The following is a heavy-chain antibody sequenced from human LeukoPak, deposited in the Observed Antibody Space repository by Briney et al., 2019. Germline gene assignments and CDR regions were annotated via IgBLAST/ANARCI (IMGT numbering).Heavy chain of an antibody. D-gene: IGHD2-15*01. J-gene: IGHJ1*01. V-gene: IGHV4-4*07. CDR3: AQLAPYSPAYSQQ. CDR1: GGSISSYY. Sequence: SETLSLTCTVSGGSISSYYWSWIRQPAGKGLEWIGRIYTSGSTNYNPSLKSRVTMSVDTSKTQFSLRLTSVTAADTAVYFCAQLAPYSPAYSQQWGQGTLVTVSS. CDR2: IYTSGST.